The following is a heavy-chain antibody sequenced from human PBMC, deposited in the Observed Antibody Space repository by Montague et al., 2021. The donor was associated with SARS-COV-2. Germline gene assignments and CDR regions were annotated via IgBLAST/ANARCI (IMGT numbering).Heavy chain of an antibody. J-gene: IGHJ6*02. Sequence: SETLSLTCIVSGASISNYYWSWIRQSPGTGLEWIGYIYNSGTTKYNSSLQSRVTMSLDTSKNQFSLRLSSVTAADTAVYYCARGPHYFYYGMDVWGQGTTVTVSS. CDR2: IYNSGTT. CDR3: ARGPHYFYYGMDV. CDR1: GASISNYY. V-gene: IGHV4-59*08.